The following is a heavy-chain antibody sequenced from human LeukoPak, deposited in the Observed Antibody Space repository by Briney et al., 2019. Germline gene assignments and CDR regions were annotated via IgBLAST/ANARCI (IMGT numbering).Heavy chain of an antibody. CDR3: ARLDTSGCIDY. J-gene: IGHJ4*01. Sequence: SETLSLTCTVSGGSVSSYYWTWIRQPPGKGLEWIGCRSGSTNYNPSLKSRVTISVDTSKNQFSLRLSSVTAADTAVYYCARLDTSGCIDYWGQGTLVTVSS. CDR1: GGSVSSYY. V-gene: IGHV4-4*09. D-gene: IGHD3-22*01. CDR2: RSGST.